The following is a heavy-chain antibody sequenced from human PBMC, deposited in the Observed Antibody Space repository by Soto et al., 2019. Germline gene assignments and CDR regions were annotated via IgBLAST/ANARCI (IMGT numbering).Heavy chain of an antibody. CDR1: GGSISSSNW. D-gene: IGHD2-15*01. Sequence: SETLSLTCAFSGGSISSSNWWRWVRQPPGEGLEWIGEIYHSGSTNYNPSLKSRVTISVDKSKTQFSLKLSSVTAADTAVYYCARELGYSRGGRCLNWFDPLGQGTLVTVSS. V-gene: IGHV4-4*02. CDR3: ARELGYSRGGRCLNWFDP. CDR2: IYHSGST. J-gene: IGHJ5*02.